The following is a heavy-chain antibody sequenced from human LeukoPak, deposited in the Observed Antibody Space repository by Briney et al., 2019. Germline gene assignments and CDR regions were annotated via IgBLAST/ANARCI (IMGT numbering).Heavy chain of an antibody. D-gene: IGHD1-14*01. CDR1: VFTFSSCC. V-gene: IGHV3-74*01. CDR3: ARSNQADDY. CDR2: INPGGRSI. J-gene: IGHJ4*02. Sequence: PGGSLRLSCAASVFTFSSCCMRGVRQVPGKGLVWGARINPGGRSITYADSVKGRFTIYRDNAKNTLYLQMDSLRAEDTGVYYCARSNQADDYWGQGTLVTVSS.